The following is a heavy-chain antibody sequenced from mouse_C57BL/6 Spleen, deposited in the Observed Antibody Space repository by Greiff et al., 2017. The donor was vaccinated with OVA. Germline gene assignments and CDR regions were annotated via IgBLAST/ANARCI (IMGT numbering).Heavy chain of an antibody. J-gene: IGHJ2*01. CDR3: ASGGVTTRY. CDR1: GYAFSSSW. Sequence: QVQLKESGPELVKPGASVKISCKASGYAFSSSWMNWVKQRPGKGLEWIGRIYPGDGDTNYNGKFKGKATLTADKSSSTAYMQLSSLTSEDSAVYFCASGGVTTRYWGQGTTLTVSS. D-gene: IGHD2-2*01. CDR2: IYPGDGDT. V-gene: IGHV1-82*01.